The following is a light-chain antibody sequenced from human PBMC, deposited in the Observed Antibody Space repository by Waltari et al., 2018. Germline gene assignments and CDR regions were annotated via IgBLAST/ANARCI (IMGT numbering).Light chain of an antibody. CDR2: EGS. Sequence: QSALTQPASMSGSPGQSITISCTSTPPDFFSWYHPLPGKAPRLLFYEGSKRPSGLSGRFSGSQSGNTASLTISGLEFDDQATYYCCSSSGGGTWVFGGGTELAVL. CDR1: PPDF. J-gene: IGLJ3*02. CDR3: CSSSGGGTWV. V-gene: IGLV2-23*01.